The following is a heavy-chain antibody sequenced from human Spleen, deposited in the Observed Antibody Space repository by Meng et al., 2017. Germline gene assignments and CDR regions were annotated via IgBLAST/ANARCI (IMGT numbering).Heavy chain of an antibody. CDR3: ARDLGGLSHHYYYYGMDV. CDR2: IDPTGGT. V-gene: IGHV4-34*01. J-gene: IGHJ6*02. Sequence: GSLRLSCAVYGGSFRGYYWSWVRQSPGKGLEWIGEIDPTGGTNYSPSLKSRVTISVDTSKNQFSLKLSSVTAADTAVYYCARDLGGLSHHYYYYGMDVWGQGTTVTVSS. CDR1: GGSFRGYY. D-gene: IGHD3-10*01.